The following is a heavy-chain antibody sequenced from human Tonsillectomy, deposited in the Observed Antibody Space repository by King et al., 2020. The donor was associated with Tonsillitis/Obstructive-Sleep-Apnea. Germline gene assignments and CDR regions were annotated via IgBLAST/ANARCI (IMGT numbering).Heavy chain of an antibody. D-gene: IGHD6-13*01. J-gene: IGHJ6*03. CDR2: ISRSGNTI. Sequence: VQLVESGGGLVKPGGSLRLSCEASGFIFSDYYMNWIRQAPGKGLESVSYISRSGNTIYYADSVKGRFTISRDNAKNSLHLQMNSLRAEDTAVYYCARGEYGISSTATWYYSMDVWGKGTTVTVSS. V-gene: IGHV3-11*01. CDR1: GFIFSDYY. CDR3: ARGEYGISSTATWYYSMDV.